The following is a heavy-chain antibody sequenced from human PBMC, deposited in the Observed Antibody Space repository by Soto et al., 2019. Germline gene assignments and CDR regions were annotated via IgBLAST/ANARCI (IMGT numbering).Heavy chain of an antibody. CDR3: ARRTIFGVVISLDP. D-gene: IGHD3-3*01. CDR2: INSDGSST. J-gene: IGHJ5*02. V-gene: IGHV3-74*01. CDR1: GFTFSSYW. Sequence: GGSLRLSCAASGFTFSSYWMHWVRQAPGKGLVWVSRINSDGSSTSYADSVKGRFTISRDNAKNTLYLQMNSLRAEDTAVYYCARRTIFGVVISLDPWGQGTLVTVSS.